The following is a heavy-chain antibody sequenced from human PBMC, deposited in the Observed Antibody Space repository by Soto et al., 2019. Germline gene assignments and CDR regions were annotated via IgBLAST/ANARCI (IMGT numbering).Heavy chain of an antibody. CDR3: ARQYTVDFYSVSPYVDY. J-gene: IGHJ4*02. CDR1: GKSVSNSNYY. CDR2: IYHSGRT. V-gene: IGHV4-61*01. D-gene: IGHD2-21*01. Sequence: SETLSLTCNVSGKSVSNSNYYWSWIRQPPGKGLERIDYIYHSGRTNSYPSLKSRVTMSLDKSKNQFSLKLSSVTAADTAVYFCARQYTVDFYSVSPYVDYWGQGTLVTVSS.